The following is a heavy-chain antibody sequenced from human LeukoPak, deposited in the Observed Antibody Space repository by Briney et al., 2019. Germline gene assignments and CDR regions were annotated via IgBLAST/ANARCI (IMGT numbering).Heavy chain of an antibody. J-gene: IGHJ4*02. CDR3: ARHLNNCGDDCYIFDY. V-gene: IGHV4-59*08. Sequence: SETLSLTCTVSGGSIFSYYWSWIRQPPGKGLEWMGYIYYSGSTNYNPSLKSRVTISVDTSKNQFSLRVSSVTAADTAVYYCARHLNNCGDDCYIFDYWGQGTMVTVSS. D-gene: IGHD2-21*01. CDR1: GGSIFSYY. CDR2: IYYSGST.